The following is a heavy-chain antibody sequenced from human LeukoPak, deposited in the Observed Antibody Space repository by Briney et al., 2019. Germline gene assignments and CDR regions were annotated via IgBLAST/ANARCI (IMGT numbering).Heavy chain of an antibody. CDR3: TRDLGYCSDTSCFMMDS. CDR2: IRSKASGGTT. V-gene: IGHV3-49*04. J-gene: IGHJ4*02. Sequence: QPGRSLRLSCTTSGFTFGDYAVSWVRQAPGKGLEWLGFIRSKASGGTTDYAAPVKGRFTISRDDSESLAYLQMSSLKTEDTAIYYCTRDLGYCSDTSCFMMDSWGQGTLVTVSS. D-gene: IGHD2-2*01. CDR1: GFTFGDYA.